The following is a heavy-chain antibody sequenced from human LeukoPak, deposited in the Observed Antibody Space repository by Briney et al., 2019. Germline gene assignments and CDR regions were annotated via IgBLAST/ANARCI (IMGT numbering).Heavy chain of an antibody. V-gene: IGHV1-2*02. D-gene: IGHD4-23*01. CDR1: GYSFTGYY. J-gene: IGHJ6*02. Sequence: ASVKVSCKASGYSFTGYYIHWVRQAPGQGLEWMGWINPNSGGTKYAQKLQGRLTMTRDTSISTANMELSRLRSDDTAVYYCARERTTVVTLDYYYGMDVWGQGTTVTVSS. CDR3: ARERTTVVTLDYYYGMDV. CDR2: INPNSGGT.